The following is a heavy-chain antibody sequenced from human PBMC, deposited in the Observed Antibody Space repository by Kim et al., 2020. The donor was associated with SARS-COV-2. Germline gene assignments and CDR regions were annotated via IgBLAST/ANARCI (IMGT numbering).Heavy chain of an antibody. Sequence: GGSLRLSCAASGFTFSSYAMSWVRQAPGKGLEWVSAISGSGGSTYYADSVKGRFTISRDNSKNTLYLQMNSLRAEDTAVYYCAKDIKAMVRGEREWVCGGDCYSLARGGMDVWGQGTTVTVSS. CDR2: ISGSGGST. D-gene: IGHD2-21*02. CDR3: AKDIKAMVRGEREWVCGGDCYSLARGGMDV. J-gene: IGHJ6*02. CDR1: GFTFSSYA. V-gene: IGHV3-23*01.